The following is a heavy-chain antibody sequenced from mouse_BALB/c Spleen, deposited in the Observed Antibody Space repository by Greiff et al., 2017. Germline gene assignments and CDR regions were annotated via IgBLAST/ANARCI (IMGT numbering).Heavy chain of an antibody. CDR1: GFSLTSYG. Sequence: VQRVESGPGLVAPSQSLSITCTVSGFSLTSYGVHWVRQPPGKGLEWLGVIWAGGSTNYNSALMSRLSISKDNSKSQVFLKMNSLQTDDTAMYYCAREVGSRAYFDYWGQGTTLTVSS. V-gene: IGHV2-9*02. CDR3: AREVGSRAYFDY. J-gene: IGHJ2*01. D-gene: IGHD1-1*01. CDR2: IWAGGST.